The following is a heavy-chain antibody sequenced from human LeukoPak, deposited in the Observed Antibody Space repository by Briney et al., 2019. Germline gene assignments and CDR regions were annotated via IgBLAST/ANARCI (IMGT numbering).Heavy chain of an antibody. CDR1: GGSFSGYY. CDR3: ARVSDYYGSGSYPNWFDP. J-gene: IGHJ5*02. V-gene: IGHV4-34*01. CDR2: INHSGST. D-gene: IGHD3-10*01. Sequence: PSETLSLTCAVYGGSFSGYYWSWIRQPPGKGVEWIGEINHSGSTNYNPSLKSRVTISVDTSKNQFSLKLSSVTAADTAVYYCARVSDYYGSGSYPNWFDPWGQGTLVTVSS.